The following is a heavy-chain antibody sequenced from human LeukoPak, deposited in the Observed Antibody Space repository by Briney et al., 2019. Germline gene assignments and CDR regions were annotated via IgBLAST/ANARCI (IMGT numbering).Heavy chain of an antibody. V-gene: IGHV3-30-3*01. CDR3: ARDLTASGPGLFDY. Sequence: PGGSLRLSCAASGFTFTTYAMHWVRQAPGKGLEWVAVISYDGADKYYADSVKGRFTVSRDNSRSTLYLQMNNLRAEDTAVYYCARDLTASGPGLFDYWGQGTLVTVSS. J-gene: IGHJ4*02. D-gene: IGHD1-20*01. CDR1: GFTFTTYA. CDR2: ISYDGADK.